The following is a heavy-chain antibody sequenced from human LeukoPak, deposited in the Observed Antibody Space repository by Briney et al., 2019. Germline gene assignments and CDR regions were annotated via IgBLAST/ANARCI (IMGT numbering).Heavy chain of an antibody. CDR1: GFTFSSYA. V-gene: IGHV3-23*01. J-gene: IGHJ4*02. Sequence: GGSLRLSCAASGFTFSSYAMSWVRQAPGKGLEWVSAISGSGGSTYYADSVKGRFTISRDNSKNTLYLQMNSLRAEDTAVYYCAKGRYDSSGYYYSGGDYWGQGTLVTVSS. CDR3: AKGRYDSSGYYYSGGDY. D-gene: IGHD3-22*01. CDR2: ISGSGGST.